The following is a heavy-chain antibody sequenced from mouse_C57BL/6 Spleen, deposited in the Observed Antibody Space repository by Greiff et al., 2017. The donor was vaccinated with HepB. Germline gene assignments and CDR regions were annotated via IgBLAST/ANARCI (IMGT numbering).Heavy chain of an antibody. Sequence: QVQLKQSGPELVKPGASVKISCKASGYAFSSSWMNWVKQRPGKGLEWIGRIYPGDGDTNYNGKFKGKATLTADKSSSTAYMQLSSLTSEDSAVYFCARPDYYGSSYGFAYWGQGTLVTVSA. J-gene: IGHJ3*01. CDR2: IYPGDGDT. CDR1: GYAFSSSW. D-gene: IGHD1-1*01. V-gene: IGHV1-82*01. CDR3: ARPDYYGSSYGFAY.